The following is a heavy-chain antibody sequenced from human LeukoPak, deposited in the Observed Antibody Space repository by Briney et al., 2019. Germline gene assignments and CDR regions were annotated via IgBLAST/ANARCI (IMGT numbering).Heavy chain of an antibody. V-gene: IGHV4/OR15-8*01. D-gene: IGHD4-17*01. CDR1: GDSIGSTTW. J-gene: IGHJ4*02. Sequence: SETLSLTCVVSGDSIGSTTWWSWVRPPPGKGLEWIGEVYHSGATRYNPSLRNRVTISVSRSNNQFSLTLTSVTAADTAVYYCARAPSGDLDYWGQGTLVTVSS. CDR2: VYHSGAT. CDR3: ARAPSGDLDY.